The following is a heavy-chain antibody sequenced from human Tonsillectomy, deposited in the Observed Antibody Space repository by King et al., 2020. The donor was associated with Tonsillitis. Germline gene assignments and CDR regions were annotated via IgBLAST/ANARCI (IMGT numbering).Heavy chain of an antibody. CDR2: ISSTSGYI. Sequence: VQLVESGGGLVKPGGSLRLSCAASGFTFSSYSMNWVRQAPGKGLEWLSSISSTSGYIYYADSVKGRFTISRDNAKNSLFLQMNSLRVEDTAVFFCTRVDYSTSSIDYWGQGTLVTVSS. CDR3: TRVDYSTSSIDY. CDR1: GFTFSSYS. V-gene: IGHV3-21*01. D-gene: IGHD6-6*01. J-gene: IGHJ4*02.